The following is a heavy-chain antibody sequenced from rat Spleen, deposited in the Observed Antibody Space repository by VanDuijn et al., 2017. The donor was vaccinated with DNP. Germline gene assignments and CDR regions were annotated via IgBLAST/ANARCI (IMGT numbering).Heavy chain of an antibody. V-gene: IGHV5-58*01. CDR2: VNTDGGNS. J-gene: IGHJ2*01. Sequence: EVQLVESGGGLVQPGRSLKLSCAASGFTFSAYYMAWVRQAPGQGLEWVASVNTDGGNSYYPDSVKGRFTISRDNAENTVYLQMNSLRSEDTATYYCANWYNIGTNGDYWGQGVMVTVSS. CDR3: ANWYNIGTNGDY. D-gene: IGHD1-5*01. CDR1: GFTFSAYY.